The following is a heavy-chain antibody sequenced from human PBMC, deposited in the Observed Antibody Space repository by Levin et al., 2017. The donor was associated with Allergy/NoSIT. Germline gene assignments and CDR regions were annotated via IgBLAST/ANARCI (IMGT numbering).Heavy chain of an antibody. D-gene: IGHD3/OR15-3a*01. J-gene: IGHJ6*02. CDR3: ARGDWNYNYAMDV. V-gene: IGHV4-4*02. CDR2: IYHSGST. CDR1: GGSISNFNW. Sequence: TSETLSLTCAASGGSISNFNWWSCVRQPPGKGLEWFGEIYHSGSTHCNPSLKSRVTISIDKAKNQFSLQLSSVTAADTAVYSCARGDWNYNYAMDVWGQGTTVTVSS.